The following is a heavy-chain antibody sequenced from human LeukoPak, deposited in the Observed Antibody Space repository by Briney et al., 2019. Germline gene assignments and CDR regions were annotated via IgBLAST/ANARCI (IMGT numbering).Heavy chain of an antibody. Sequence: PSETLSLTCTVSGGSISSYYWSWIRQPAGKGPEWIGRIYTSGSTNYNPSLKSRVTMSVDTSKNQFSLKLSSVTAADTAVYYCARDPRITIFGVAPGYWGQGTLVTVSS. CDR2: IYTSGST. CDR1: GGSISSYY. J-gene: IGHJ4*02. D-gene: IGHD3-3*01. V-gene: IGHV4-4*07. CDR3: ARDPRITIFGVAPGY.